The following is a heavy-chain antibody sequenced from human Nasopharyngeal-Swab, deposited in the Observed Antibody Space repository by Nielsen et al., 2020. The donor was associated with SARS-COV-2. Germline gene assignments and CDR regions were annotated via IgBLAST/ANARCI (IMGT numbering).Heavy chain of an antibody. CDR3: LRGDSRDV. CDR2: INDDGRDT. D-gene: IGHD3-22*01. V-gene: IGHV3-74*01. J-gene: IGHJ3*01. CDR1: GFTFSRYW. Sequence: GESLKISCAASGFTFSRYWMHWVRQAPGKGLVWVSRINDDGRDTIYADSVKGRFTISRDNAKNTLYLQMNSLRAEDTAVYYCLRGDSRDVWGQGTMVTVSS.